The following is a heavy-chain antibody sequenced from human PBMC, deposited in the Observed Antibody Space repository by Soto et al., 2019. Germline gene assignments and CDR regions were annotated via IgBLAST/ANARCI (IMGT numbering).Heavy chain of an antibody. CDR3: ARDRHGLDV. V-gene: IGHV3-53*01. J-gene: IGHJ6*02. CDR2: IYSGGST. Sequence: EVQLVESGGGLIQPGGSLRLSCAASGFTVSSNYMSWVRQAPGKGLEWVSVIYSGGSTYYADSMKGRFTISRDNSKNTLYLQMNSLSAADPAVYYCARDRHGLDVWGQGTTVTVSS. CDR1: GFTVSSNY.